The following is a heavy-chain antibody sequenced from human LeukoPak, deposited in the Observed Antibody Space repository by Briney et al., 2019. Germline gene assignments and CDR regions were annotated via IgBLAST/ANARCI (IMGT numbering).Heavy chain of an antibody. CDR2: IRYDGSNA. Sequence: GGSLRLSCAASGFTFVGYGMHWVRQAPGKGLGWVSFIRYDGSNAYYADSVKGRFTISRDNSKNTLYLQMSSLRAEDTAVYSCAKDRDTIVVVLSAIAADYWGQGTLVTVSA. J-gene: IGHJ4*02. V-gene: IGHV3-30*02. D-gene: IGHD2-2*01. CDR1: GFTFVGYG. CDR3: AKDRDTIVVVLSAIAADY.